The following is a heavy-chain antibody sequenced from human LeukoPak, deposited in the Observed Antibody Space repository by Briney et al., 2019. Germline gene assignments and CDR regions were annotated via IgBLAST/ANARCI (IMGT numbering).Heavy chain of an antibody. V-gene: IGHV4-61*09. CDR1: GDSISSGDYY. CDR2: INHSGSI. CDR3: ARGSWQLAEEVY. Sequence: PSQTLSLTCTVSGDSISSGDYYWRWIRQPAGKGLEWIGEINHSGSINYNPSLKSRVTISVDTSKNQFSLKLSSVTAADTAVYYCARGSWQLAEEVYWGQGTLVTVSS. J-gene: IGHJ4*02. D-gene: IGHD6-6*01.